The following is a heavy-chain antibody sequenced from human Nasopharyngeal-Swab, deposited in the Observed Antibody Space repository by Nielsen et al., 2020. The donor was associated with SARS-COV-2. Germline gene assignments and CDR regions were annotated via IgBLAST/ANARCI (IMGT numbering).Heavy chain of an antibody. CDR2: TIPILGLA. J-gene: IGHJ6*03. CDR1: GGNFSNYA. CDR3: ARDTPEDTTLVTAYYYYMDV. Sequence: SVKVSCKASGGNFSNYAISWVRQAPGQGLEWMGRTIPILGLANYAQKFLGRVTITADKSTDTAYMELSSLRSEDTAVYYCARDTPEDTTLVTAYYYYMDVWGKGTTVTVSS. V-gene: IGHV1-69*04. D-gene: IGHD5-18*01.